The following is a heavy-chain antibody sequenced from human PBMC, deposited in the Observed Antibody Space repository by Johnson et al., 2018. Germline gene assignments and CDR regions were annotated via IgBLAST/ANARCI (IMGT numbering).Heavy chain of an antibody. D-gene: IGHD1-26*01. Sequence: VQLVESGGGLVQPGGSLRLSCAASGFTFSSYAMSWVRQAPGKGLEWVSGISGSGGSTYYADSVKGRFTISRDNSRNTLYLQMNSPRAEETAIYYCAKEDGGSYYRYFQHWGQGTLVTVSS. V-gene: IGHV3-23*04. J-gene: IGHJ1*01. CDR3: AKEDGGSYYRYFQH. CDR1: GFTFSSYA. CDR2: ISGSGGST.